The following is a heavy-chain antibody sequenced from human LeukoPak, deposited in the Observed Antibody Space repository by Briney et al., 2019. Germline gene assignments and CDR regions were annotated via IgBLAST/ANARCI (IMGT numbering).Heavy chain of an antibody. Sequence: SETLSLTCTVSGGSISSYYWSWIRQPAGKGLEWIGRIYTSGSTNYNPSLKSRVTMSVDTSKNQFSLKLSSVTAADTAVYYCARESFLESLWYYYYYMDVWGKGTTVTVSS. D-gene: IGHD3-3*02. J-gene: IGHJ6*03. V-gene: IGHV4-4*07. CDR2: IYTSGST. CDR3: ARESFLESLWYYYYYMDV. CDR1: GGSISSYY.